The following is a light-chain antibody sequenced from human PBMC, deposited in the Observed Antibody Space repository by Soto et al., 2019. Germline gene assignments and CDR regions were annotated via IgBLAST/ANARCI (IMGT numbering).Light chain of an antibody. V-gene: IGLV1-40*01. CDR1: SSNIGAGYN. J-gene: IGLJ3*02. CDR3: QSYDSSLSGWV. Sequence: LTQPHSVSESPGKTVIITWTGSSSNIGAGYNVHWYQQLPGTAPKLLIYGNSNRPSGVPDRFSGSKSGTSASLAITGLQAEDEADYYCQSYDSSLSGWVFGGGTKLTVL. CDR2: GNS.